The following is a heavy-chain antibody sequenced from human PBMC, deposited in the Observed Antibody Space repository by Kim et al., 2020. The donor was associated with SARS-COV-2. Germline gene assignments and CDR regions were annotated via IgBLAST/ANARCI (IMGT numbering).Heavy chain of an antibody. D-gene: IGHD3-16*01. CDR3: VRDRMGGSFDF. CDR1: GFTFSAYD. Sequence: GGSLRLSCATSGFTFSAYDMNWVRQAPGKGLEWLSFITKCSTTLYYADPVKGRFTISRDNVKNSLYLQMNSLSDEDTALYYCVRDRMGGSFDFWGQGTMV. V-gene: IGHV3-48*02. CDR2: ITKCSTTL. J-gene: IGHJ3*01.